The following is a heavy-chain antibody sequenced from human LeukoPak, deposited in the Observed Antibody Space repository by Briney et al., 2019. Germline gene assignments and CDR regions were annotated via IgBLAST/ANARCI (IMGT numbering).Heavy chain of an antibody. D-gene: IGHD1-26*01. CDR1: GGTFSSCA. Sequence: ASVKVSCKASGGTFSSCAINWVRQAPGQWLEWMGWICAYNGNTNYAQNLQGRVTMTTDTSTSTAYMELRSLRSDDTAVYYCARDGGTYGFDYWGQGTLVTVSS. CDR2: ICAYNGNT. CDR3: ARDGGTYGFDY. V-gene: IGHV1-18*01. J-gene: IGHJ4*02.